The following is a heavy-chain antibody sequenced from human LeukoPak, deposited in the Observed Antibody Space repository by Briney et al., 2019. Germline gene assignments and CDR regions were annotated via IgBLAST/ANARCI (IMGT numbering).Heavy chain of an antibody. CDR1: GYSISSGYY. D-gene: IGHD4-17*01. CDR3: ARSSLYGDYGFDP. J-gene: IGHJ5*02. CDR2: IYHSGST. V-gene: IGHV4-38-2*02. Sequence: SETLSLTCTVSGYSISSGYYRGWIRQPPGKGLEWIGSIYHSGSTYYNPSLKSRVTISVDTSKNQFSLKLSSVTAADTAVYYCARSSLYGDYGFDPWGQGTLVTVSS.